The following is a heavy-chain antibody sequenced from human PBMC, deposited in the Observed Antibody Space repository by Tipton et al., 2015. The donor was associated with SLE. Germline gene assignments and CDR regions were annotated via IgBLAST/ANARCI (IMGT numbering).Heavy chain of an antibody. J-gene: IGHJ4*02. D-gene: IGHD6-19*01. CDR2: IYSGGSST. CDR3: ARDGGSSGWYAFYYFDY. Sequence: SLRLSCAASGFTFSSYAMSWVRQAPGKGLEWVSVIYSGGSSTYYADSVKGRFTISRDNSKNTLYLQMNSLRAEDTAVYYCARDGGSSGWYAFYYFDYWGQGTLVTVSS. CDR1: GFTFSSYA. V-gene: IGHV3-23*03.